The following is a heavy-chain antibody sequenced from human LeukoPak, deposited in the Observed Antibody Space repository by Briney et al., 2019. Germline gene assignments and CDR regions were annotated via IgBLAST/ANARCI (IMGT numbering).Heavy chain of an antibody. V-gene: IGHV3-33*01. J-gene: IGHJ1*01. CDR1: GFTFSTYA. CDR3: AREGDSRWGELSP. Sequence: GGSLTLSCAASGFTFSTYAIHWVRQAPGKGLEWVAVIWFDGSEQYYADSVKGRFIISRDNSKSTSNLQLNSLRAEDTAVYYCAREGDSRWGELSPWGQGTLVTVSS. CDR2: IWFDGSEQ. D-gene: IGHD3-16*02.